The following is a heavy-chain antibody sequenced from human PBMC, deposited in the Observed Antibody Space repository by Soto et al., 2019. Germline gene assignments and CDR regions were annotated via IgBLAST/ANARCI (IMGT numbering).Heavy chain of an antibody. D-gene: IGHD2-2*01. V-gene: IGHV3-23*01. CDR3: AKYPPRVPATRGYFDY. CDR2: ISGSGVST. CDR1: GITFSSYA. J-gene: IGHJ4*02. Sequence: EVQLLESGGGLVQPGGSLRLSCAASGITFSSYAMSWVRQAPGKGLEWVSAISGSGVSTYYADSVKGRFTISRDNSKSTLYLQMNSLRAEDTAVYYCAKYPPRVPATRGYFDYWGQGTLVTVSS.